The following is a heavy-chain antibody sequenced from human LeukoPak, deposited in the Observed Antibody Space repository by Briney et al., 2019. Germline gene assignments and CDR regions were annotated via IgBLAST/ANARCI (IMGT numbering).Heavy chain of an antibody. CDR1: GGSISSGGYY. D-gene: IGHD2-15*01. J-gene: IGHJ4*02. CDR2: IYYSGST. V-gene: IGHV4-31*03. CDR3: ARSKVVAGRSEPFDY. Sequence: PSETLSLTCTVSGGSISSGGYYWSWIRQHPGKGLEWIGYIYYSGSTYYNPSLKSRVTISVDTSKNQFSLKLSSVTAADTAVYYCARSKVVAGRSEPFDYWGQGTLVTVSS.